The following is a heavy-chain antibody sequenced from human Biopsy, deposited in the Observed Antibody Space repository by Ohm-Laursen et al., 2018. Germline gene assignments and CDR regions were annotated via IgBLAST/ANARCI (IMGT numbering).Heavy chain of an antibody. CDR3: AREDEGLLRALDL. D-gene: IGHD3-3*01. V-gene: IGHV4-4*07. J-gene: IGHJ3*01. Sequence: GTLSLTCTVSGASMTGYFWTWVRQPAGKGLEWIGHIYTIGDTTYNPSLESRVTMSLDTSEDQFTLKMTSLTAADTAVYFCAREDEGLLRALDLWGQGTMVTVSS. CDR1: GASMTGYF. CDR2: IYTIGDT.